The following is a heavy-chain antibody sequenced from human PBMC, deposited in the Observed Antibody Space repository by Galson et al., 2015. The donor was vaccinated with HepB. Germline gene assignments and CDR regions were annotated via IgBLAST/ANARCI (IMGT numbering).Heavy chain of an antibody. CDR2: ISDSSGTI. CDR1: GFTFSRYS. V-gene: IGHV3-48*02. J-gene: IGHJ4*02. CDR3: AASSGSLDY. D-gene: IGHD1-26*01. Sequence: LRLSCAASGFTFSRYSMNWVRQAPGKGLQWVSFISDSSGTIKYTDSVKGRFTISRDNAKNSLFLQMNSLRDEDTAVYYCAASSGSLDYWGPGTQVTVSS.